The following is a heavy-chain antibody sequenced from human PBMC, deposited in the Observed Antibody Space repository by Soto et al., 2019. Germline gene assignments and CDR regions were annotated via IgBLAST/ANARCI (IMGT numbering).Heavy chain of an antibody. D-gene: IGHD3-10*01. J-gene: IGHJ6*03. CDR3: ARGFGSFYYMDV. V-gene: IGHV3-13*01. CDR2: IGTAGDT. CDR1: GFTFSSDD. Sequence: GGSVRLSVAASGFTFSSDDSHWVRQAPGRGLEWVSVIGTAGDTSYRGSVKGRFTISREKANNSLYLQMNSLLAGDTAVYYCARGFGSFYYMDVWGKGTTVTVSS.